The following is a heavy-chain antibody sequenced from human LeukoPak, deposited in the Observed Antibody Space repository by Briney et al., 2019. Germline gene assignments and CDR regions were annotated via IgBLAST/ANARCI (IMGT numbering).Heavy chain of an antibody. CDR3: ARREADFWSGYPSEYFQH. Sequence: KNGESLKISCKGSGYSFTNFWIGWVRQMPGKGLEWMGIIYPGDSDTRYSPSFQGQVTISADKSISTAYLQWSSLKASDTAMYYCARREADFWSGYPSEYFQHWGQGTLVTVSS. CDR1: GYSFTNFW. D-gene: IGHD3-3*01. V-gene: IGHV5-51*01. CDR2: IYPGDSDT. J-gene: IGHJ1*01.